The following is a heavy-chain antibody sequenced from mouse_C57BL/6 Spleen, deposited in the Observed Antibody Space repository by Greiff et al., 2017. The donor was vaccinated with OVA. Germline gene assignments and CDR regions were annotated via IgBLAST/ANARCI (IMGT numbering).Heavy chain of an antibody. D-gene: IGHD1-1*01. J-gene: IGHJ2*01. CDR2: INPSSGYT. Sequence: VQLQESGAELARPGASVKMSCKASGYTFTSYTMHWVKQRPGQGLEWIGYINPSSGYTKYNQKFKDKATLTADKSSSTAYMQLSSLTSEDSAVYYCARYGEGDYWGQGTTLTVSS. V-gene: IGHV1-4*01. CDR3: ARYGEGDY. CDR1: GYTFTSYT.